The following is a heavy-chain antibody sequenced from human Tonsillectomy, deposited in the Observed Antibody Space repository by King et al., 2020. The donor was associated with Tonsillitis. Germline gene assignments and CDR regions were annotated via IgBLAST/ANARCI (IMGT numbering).Heavy chain of an antibody. CDR3: VKAPPRVGYLQH. J-gene: IGHJ1*01. CDR1: GFTFSSYA. Sequence: VQLLESGGGLVQPGGSLRLSCAASGFTFSSYAMRWVRQAPGGVLEWVSSITDRGAGTSHAESVRGRFTISRDNSKNILYLQMNSLRVDDTAVYYCVKAPPRVGYLQHWGQGTLVTVSS. V-gene: IGHV3-23*01. CDR2: ITDRGAGT. D-gene: IGHD2-15*01.